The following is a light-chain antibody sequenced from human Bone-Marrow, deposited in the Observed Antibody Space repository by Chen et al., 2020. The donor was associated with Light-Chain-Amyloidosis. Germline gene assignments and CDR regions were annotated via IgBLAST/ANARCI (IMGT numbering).Light chain of an antibody. V-gene: IGLV3-25*03. CDR2: RDT. J-gene: IGLJ2*01. CDR3: QSADSSGTYEVI. Sequence: SYELTQTPSVSVAPGQTARITCSGDDLPTKYAYWYQQKPGQAPVLVIHRDTERPSGISERFSGSSSGTTATLTISRVQAEDEADYHCQSADSSGTYEVIFGGGTKLTVL. CDR1: DLPTKY.